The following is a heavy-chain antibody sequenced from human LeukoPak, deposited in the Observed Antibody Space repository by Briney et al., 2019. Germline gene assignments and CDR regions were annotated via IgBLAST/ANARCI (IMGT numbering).Heavy chain of an antibody. CDR1: GYTFTGYY. J-gene: IGHJ4*02. CDR3: ARDRVGRVRGVIIKDPYYFDY. V-gene: IGHV1-2*02. CDR2: INPNSGGT. Sequence: ASVKVSCKASGYTFTGYYMHWVRQAPGQGLEWMGWINPNSGGTNYAQKFQGRVTMTRDTSTSTVYMELSSLRSEDTAVYYCARDRVGRVRGVIIKDPYYFDYWGQGTLVTVSS. D-gene: IGHD3-10*01.